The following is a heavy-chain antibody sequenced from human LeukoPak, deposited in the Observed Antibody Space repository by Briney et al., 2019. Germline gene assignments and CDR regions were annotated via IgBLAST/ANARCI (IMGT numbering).Heavy chain of an antibody. CDR2: VHSIGTT. J-gene: IGHJ4*02. CDR3: ARAVYSGSYHVGESDY. V-gene: IGHV3-53*01. D-gene: IGHD1-26*01. CDR1: GFTVSSYY. Sequence: GGSLRLSCAASGFTVSSYYMSWVRQAPGKGLEWVSVVHSIGTTSYADSVKGRFTISRDNSKNTLYLQMNSLRAEDTAVYYCARAVYSGSYHVGESDYWGQGTLVTVSS.